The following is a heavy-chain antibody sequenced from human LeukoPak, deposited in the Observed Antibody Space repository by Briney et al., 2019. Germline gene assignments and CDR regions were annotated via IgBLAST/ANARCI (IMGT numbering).Heavy chain of an antibody. CDR2: IYPGDSDT. D-gene: IGHD2-21*01. J-gene: IGHJ4*02. CDR1: GYSFTTYW. CDR3: ARVLIRGDEIDY. Sequence: ESLKISCKSSGYSFTTYWIAWVRQMPGKGLEWMGIIYPGDSDTRYSPSFQGQVTISADKSISTAYLQWTSLKASDSAMYYCARVLIRGDEIDYRGQGTLVTVSS. V-gene: IGHV5-51*01.